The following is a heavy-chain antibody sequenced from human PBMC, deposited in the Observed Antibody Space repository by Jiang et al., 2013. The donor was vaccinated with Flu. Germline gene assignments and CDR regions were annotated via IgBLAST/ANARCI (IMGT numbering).Heavy chain of an antibody. V-gene: IGHV1-2*02. Sequence: EVKKPGASVKVSCKASGCTFTGYYMHWVRQAPGQGLEWMGWINPNSGGTNYAQKFQGRVTMTRDTSISTAYMELSRLRSDDTAVYYCASGPGVGYSYGYGSGWFDPWGQGTLVTVSS. D-gene: IGHD5-18*01. CDR2: INPNSGGT. J-gene: IGHJ5*02. CDR3: ASGPGVGYSYGYGSGWFDP. CDR1: GCTFTGYY.